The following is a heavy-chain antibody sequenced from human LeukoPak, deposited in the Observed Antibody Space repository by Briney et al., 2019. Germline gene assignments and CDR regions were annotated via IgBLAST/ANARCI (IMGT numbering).Heavy chain of an antibody. Sequence: SETLSLTCTVSGGSISSYCWSWIRQPPGKGLEWIGYIYYSGSTNYNPSLKSRVTISVDTSKNQFSLKLSSVTAADTAVYYCAAGGYSYGDPSFDYWGQGTLVTVSS. CDR1: GGSISSYC. V-gene: IGHV4-59*01. CDR2: IYYSGST. CDR3: AAGGYSYGDPSFDY. J-gene: IGHJ4*02. D-gene: IGHD5-18*01.